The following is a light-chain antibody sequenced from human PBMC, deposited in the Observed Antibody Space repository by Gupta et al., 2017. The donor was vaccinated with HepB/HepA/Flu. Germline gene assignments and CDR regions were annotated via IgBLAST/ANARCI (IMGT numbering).Light chain of an antibody. CDR1: QSVSSY. CDR2: DAS. CDR3: QQRSNWPPFT. V-gene: IGKV3-11*01. Sequence: EIVLTQSPATLSLSPGERATLSCRASQSVSSYLALYQQKPGQAHRLLIYDASNRATGIPARFSGSGSGTDFTLTISSLEPEDFAVYYCQQRSNWPPFTFGPGTKVDIK. J-gene: IGKJ3*01.